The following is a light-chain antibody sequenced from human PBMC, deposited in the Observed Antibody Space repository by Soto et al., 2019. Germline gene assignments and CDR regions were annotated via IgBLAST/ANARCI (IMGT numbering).Light chain of an antibody. CDR1: QSLSSSY. V-gene: IGKV3-20*01. CDR2: GVS. Sequence: DIVLTQSPGTLSLSPGDRATLSCRASQSLSSSYLAWYQQKPGQAPRLLIYGVSSRATGIPERFSGSGSGTPFTLTISRLEPEEFAVYYCQQYGSSPYTFGQGTKLEIK. CDR3: QQYGSSPYT. J-gene: IGKJ2*01.